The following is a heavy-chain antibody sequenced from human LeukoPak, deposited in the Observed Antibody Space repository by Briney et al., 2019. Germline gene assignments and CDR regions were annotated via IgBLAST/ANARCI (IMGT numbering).Heavy chain of an antibody. D-gene: IGHD1-14*01. J-gene: IGHJ4*03. CDR2: ISSSGSTI. CDR3: ARPRRCSGYNWNHDEGGN. V-gene: IGHV3-48*03. Sequence: GGSLRLSCAASGFTFSSYEMNWVRQAPGKGLEWVSYISSSGSTIYYADSVKGRFTISRGNAKNSLYLQINSLRAEDKAVYFCARPRRCSGYNWNHDEGGNWGHGKLVTVSS. CDR1: GFTFSSYE.